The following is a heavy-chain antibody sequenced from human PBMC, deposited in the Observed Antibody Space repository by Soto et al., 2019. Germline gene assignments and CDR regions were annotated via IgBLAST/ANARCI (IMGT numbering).Heavy chain of an antibody. CDR1: GGPFSSYA. Sequence: QVQLVQSGAEVKKPGSSVKVSCKASGGPFSSYAISWVRQAPGQGLEWMGGIIGIFGTANYAQKFQGRVTLIADESTRTSYMELSILRSEDTAVYFFATHSKYYYHPTVDSWGQGTLVTVSS. D-gene: IGHD3-10*01. V-gene: IGHV1-69*12. CDR3: ATHSKYYYHPTVDS. CDR2: IIGIFGTA. J-gene: IGHJ4*02.